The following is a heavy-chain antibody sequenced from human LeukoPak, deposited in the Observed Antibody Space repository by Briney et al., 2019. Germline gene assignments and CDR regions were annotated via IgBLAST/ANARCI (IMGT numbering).Heavy chain of an antibody. CDR1: GGFISSYY. D-gene: IGHD6-25*01. J-gene: IGHJ4*02. CDR2: IYYSGST. Sequence: SEPLSLTCTVSGGFISSYYWSWIRQPPGKGLEWIGYIYYSGSTNYNPSLKSRVTISVDTSKNQFSLKLSAVTAADTAVYYCARGAASLSYFDSRGQGTLVTVSS. CDR3: ARGAASLSYFDS. V-gene: IGHV4-59*01.